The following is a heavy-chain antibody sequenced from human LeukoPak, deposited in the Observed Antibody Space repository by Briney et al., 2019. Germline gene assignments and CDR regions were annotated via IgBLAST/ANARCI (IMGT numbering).Heavy chain of an antibody. V-gene: IGHV4-39*01. D-gene: IGHD2-21*01. CDR1: GGSITTSSSY. CDR2: IYYSGKT. Sequence: PSETLSLTCTVSGGSITTSSSYWAWIRQPPGKGLEWIGEIYYSGKTYYNPSFKSRLTISVDTSKNQFSLSLSSLTAADTAVFYCARLALMSGDHPVWGQGSLVIVSS. CDR3: ARLALMSGDHPV. J-gene: IGHJ4*02.